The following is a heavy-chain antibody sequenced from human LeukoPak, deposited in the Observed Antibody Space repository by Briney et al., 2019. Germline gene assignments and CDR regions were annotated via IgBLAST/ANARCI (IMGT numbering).Heavy chain of an antibody. V-gene: IGHV1-3*01. CDR1: GYTFTSYA. CDR2: INAGNGNT. Sequence: ASVKVSCKASGYTFTSYAMHWVRQAPGQRLEWMGWINAGNGNTKYSQKFQGRVTITRDTSASTAYMELSSLRSEDTAVYYCATDLGYRRSGYQSFDYWGQGTLVTVSS. J-gene: IGHJ4*02. CDR3: ATDLGYRRSGYQSFDY. D-gene: IGHD3-3*01.